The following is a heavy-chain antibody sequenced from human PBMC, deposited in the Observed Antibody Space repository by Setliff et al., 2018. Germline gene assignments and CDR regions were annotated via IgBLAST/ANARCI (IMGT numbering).Heavy chain of an antibody. CDR1: GFIFSSYA. CDR3: AKDTVNDGI. J-gene: IGHJ4*02. D-gene: IGHD4-17*01. V-gene: IGHV3-23*01. CDR2: IGGSGDRT. Sequence: GGSLRLSCAAFGFIFSSYAMSWVRQAPGKGLEWVSAIGGSGDRTYYADSVKGRFTISRDNSKNTLDLQINSLRAEDTAVYYCAKDTVNDGIWGQGIMVTVSS.